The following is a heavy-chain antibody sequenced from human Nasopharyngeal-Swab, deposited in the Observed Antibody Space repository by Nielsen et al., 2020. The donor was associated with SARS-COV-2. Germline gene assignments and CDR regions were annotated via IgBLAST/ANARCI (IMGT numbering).Heavy chain of an antibody. CDR3: AKVTDYYDSSGVECYFDY. CDR2: VSWISGSI. V-gene: IGHV3-9*01. Sequence: GGSLRLSCAASGFTFDDYAMHWVRQAPGKGLEWVPGVSWISGSIGYADSVKGRFTISRDNAKNSLYLQMNSLRAEDTALYYCAKVTDYYDSSGVECYFDYWGQGTLVTVSS. CDR1: GFTFDDYA. J-gene: IGHJ4*02. D-gene: IGHD3-22*01.